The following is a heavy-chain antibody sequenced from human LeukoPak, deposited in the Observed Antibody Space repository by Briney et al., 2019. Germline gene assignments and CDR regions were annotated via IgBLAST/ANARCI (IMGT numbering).Heavy chain of an antibody. Sequence: SQTLSLTCIVSGGSISSGDYYWSWIRQPPGKGLEWIGYIHYTGNANNNPSLTSRVTMSLDTSKNQFSLKLSSVTAADTAVYYCARAGDSSGYYVSWFDPWGQGTLVTVSS. CDR3: ARAGDSSGYYVSWFDP. V-gene: IGHV4-30-4*01. CDR1: GGSISSGDYY. CDR2: IHYTGNA. J-gene: IGHJ5*02. D-gene: IGHD3-22*01.